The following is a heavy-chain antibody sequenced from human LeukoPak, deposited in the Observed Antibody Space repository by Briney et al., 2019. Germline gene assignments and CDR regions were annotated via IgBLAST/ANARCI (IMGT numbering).Heavy chain of an antibody. CDR1: GASINNYH. CDR3: ARDRPGGSGSYYMGMDV. J-gene: IGHJ6*02. D-gene: IGHD3-10*01. V-gene: IGHV4-59*12. CDR2: ISNSGST. Sequence: PPETLSLTCSVSGASINNYHWSWIRQSPGKGLEWIGFISNSGSTNYNPSLKSRVTMSVDTSKNQFSLKLSSVTAADTAVYYCARDRPGGSGSYYMGMDVWGQGTTVTVSS.